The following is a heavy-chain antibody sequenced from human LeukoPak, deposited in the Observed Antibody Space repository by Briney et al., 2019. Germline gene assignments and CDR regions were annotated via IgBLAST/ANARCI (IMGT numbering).Heavy chain of an antibody. D-gene: IGHD2-15*01. CDR2: ISSSSSYI. Sequence: GGSLRLSCAASGFTFSSYSMNWVRQAPGKGLEWVSSISSSSSYIYYADSVKGRFTISRDNAKNSLYLQMNSLRAEDTAVYYCARGRAGSCSRYYYMDVWGKGTTVTVSS. CDR3: ARGRAGSCSRYYYMDV. CDR1: GFTFSSYS. V-gene: IGHV3-21*01. J-gene: IGHJ6*03.